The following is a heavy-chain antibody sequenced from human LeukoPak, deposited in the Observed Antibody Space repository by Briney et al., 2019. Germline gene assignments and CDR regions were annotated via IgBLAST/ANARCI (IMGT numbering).Heavy chain of an antibody. CDR3: ARDIVSGSGSLDY. CDR2: VKSDGRNP. Sequence: PGGSLRLSCAASRFSFSNYWMHWVRQAPGKGLVGVSGVKSDGRNPIYASSVKGRFTISRDNAQNMLYLQMNTLGAEDTAVYYCARDIVSGSGSLDYWGQGTLVTVSS. D-gene: IGHD3-10*01. CDR1: RFSFSNYW. V-gene: IGHV3-74*01. J-gene: IGHJ4*02.